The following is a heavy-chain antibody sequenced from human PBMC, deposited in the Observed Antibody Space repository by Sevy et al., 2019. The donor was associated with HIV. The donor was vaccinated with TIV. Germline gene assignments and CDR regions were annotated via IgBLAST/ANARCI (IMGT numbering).Heavy chain of an antibody. CDR3: ARDCSSTSCLWGMDV. V-gene: IGHV3-7*03. CDR2: IKLDGSEK. J-gene: IGHJ6*02. Sequence: GGSLRLSCAASGFTFSSYWMSWVRQAPGKGLEWVANIKLDGSEKYYVHSVKGRFTISRDNAKNSLYLQMNSLRAEDTAVYYCARDCSSTSCLWGMDVWGQGTTVTVSS. D-gene: IGHD2-2*01. CDR1: GFTFSSYW.